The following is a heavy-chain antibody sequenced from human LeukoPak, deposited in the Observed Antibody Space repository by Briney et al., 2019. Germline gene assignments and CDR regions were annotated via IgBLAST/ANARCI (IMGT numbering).Heavy chain of an antibody. CDR2: ITSGGST. CDR3: AKDRGSYYHDSSGPDDY. D-gene: IGHD3-22*01. J-gene: IGHJ4*02. V-gene: IGHV3-23*01. CDR1: GFTFSSYW. Sequence: GGSLRLSCAASGFTFSSYWMSWVRQAPGKGLEWVSAITSGGSTYYADSVKGRFTISRDNSKNTLYLQMNSLRAEDTAVYYCAKDRGSYYHDSSGPDDYWGQGILVTVSS.